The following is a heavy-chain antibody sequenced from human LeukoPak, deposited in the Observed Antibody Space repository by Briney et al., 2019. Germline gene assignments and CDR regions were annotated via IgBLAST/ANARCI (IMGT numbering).Heavy chain of an antibody. V-gene: IGHV3-21*04. CDR1: GFTFSTYT. CDR3: AKDRDMDYYYYMDV. J-gene: IGHJ6*03. CDR2: ISSSSYFI. Sequence: GGSLRLSCAASGFTFSTYTMNWVRQAPGKGLEWVSSISSSSYFIYYADSVRGRFTISRDNAKNSLYLQMNSLRAEDTALYYCAKDRDMDYYYYMDVWGKGTTVTISS.